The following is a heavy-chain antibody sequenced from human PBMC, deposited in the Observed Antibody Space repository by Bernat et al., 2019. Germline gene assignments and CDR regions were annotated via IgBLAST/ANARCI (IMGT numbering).Heavy chain of an antibody. J-gene: IGHJ6*02. CDR3: AREGDTGGVYYYYGMDV. CDR2: ISSSSSYT. V-gene: IGHV3-11*06. Sequence: QVQLVESGGGLVKPGGSLRLSCAASGFAFSGYYMSWMRQAAGKGLEWVSYISSSSSYTYYADSVKGRFTISRDNAKNSLYLEMNSLRAEDTAVYYCAREGDTGGVYYYYGMDVWGQGTTVTVSS. CDR1: GFAFSGYY. D-gene: IGHD5-18*01.